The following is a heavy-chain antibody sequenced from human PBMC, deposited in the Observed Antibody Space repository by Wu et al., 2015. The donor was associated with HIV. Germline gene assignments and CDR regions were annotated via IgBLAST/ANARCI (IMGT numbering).Heavy chain of an antibody. D-gene: IGHD1-26*01. CDR1: GFTFSKHY. Sequence: QVQLVQSGAEVKKPGASVKVSCKTSGFTFSKHYLHWVRQAPGQGLEWLGIINPSGASTRFAQKFQDRITMTRDTSTSTVSMDLSSLRYEDTAVYFCARTRGVGYDAFDVWGQGTMVTVSS. CDR3: ARTRGVGYDAFDV. CDR2: INPSGAST. J-gene: IGHJ3*01. V-gene: IGHV1-46*03.